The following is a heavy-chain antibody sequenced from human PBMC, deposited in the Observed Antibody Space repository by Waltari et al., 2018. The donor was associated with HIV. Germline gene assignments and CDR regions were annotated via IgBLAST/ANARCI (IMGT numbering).Heavy chain of an antibody. Sequence: QVHVVESGGAVVQPGGSLSLSCTAPGVNLNTYDIHWVRQAPGRGLGWVAGVRYDGSHEYYGDAVKGRFTISRDNSKNAIFLEMTVLRLEDTANYHCAKDGAPGRDAVFDTWGQGTLVTV. J-gene: IGHJ4*03. CDR3: AKDGAPGRDAVFDT. D-gene: IGHD1-26*01. V-gene: IGHV3-33*03. CDR1: GVNLNTYD. CDR2: VRYDGSHE.